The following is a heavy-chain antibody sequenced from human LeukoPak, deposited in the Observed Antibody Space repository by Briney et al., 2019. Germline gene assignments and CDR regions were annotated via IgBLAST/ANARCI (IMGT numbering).Heavy chain of an antibody. CDR1: GGTFSSYA. D-gene: IGHD3-16*01. Sequence: GASVKVSCKASGGTFSSYAISWVRQAPGQGLEWMGIIDPSGGSTSYAQKFQGRVTMTRDTSTSTVYMELSSLRSEDTAVYYCARVKRAEAFGFDYWGQGTLVTVSS. CDR3: ARVKRAEAFGFDY. J-gene: IGHJ4*02. V-gene: IGHV1-46*01. CDR2: IDPSGGST.